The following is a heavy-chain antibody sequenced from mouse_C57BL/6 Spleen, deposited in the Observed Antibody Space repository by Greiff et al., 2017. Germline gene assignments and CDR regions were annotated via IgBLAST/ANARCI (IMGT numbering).Heavy chain of an antibody. V-gene: IGHV1-81*01. Sequence: QVQLKESGAELARPGASVKLSCKASGYTFTSYGIRWVKQRTGQGLEWIGEIYPRSGNPYYNEKFKGKATLTADKSSSTAYMALRRLTSEDSAVYFCARAVMVTSSWFAYWGQGTLVTVSA. CDR2: IYPRSGNP. J-gene: IGHJ3*01. CDR1: GYTFTSYG. CDR3: ARAVMVTSSWFAY. D-gene: IGHD2-13*01.